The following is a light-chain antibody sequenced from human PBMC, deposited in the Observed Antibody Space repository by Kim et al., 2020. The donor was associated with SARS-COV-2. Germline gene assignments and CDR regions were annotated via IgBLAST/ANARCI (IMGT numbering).Light chain of an antibody. CDR2: GAS. CDR3: QQYDSWPPLT. Sequence: EVVMTQSPATLSVSPGERAILSCRASQSVRTKLAWYQQKPGQAPRLLISGASTRATGVPARFSGSGSGTEFTLTITSLQSEDFAVYYCQQYDSWPPLTFGGGTKVDIK. V-gene: IGKV3-15*01. CDR1: QSVRTK. J-gene: IGKJ4*01.